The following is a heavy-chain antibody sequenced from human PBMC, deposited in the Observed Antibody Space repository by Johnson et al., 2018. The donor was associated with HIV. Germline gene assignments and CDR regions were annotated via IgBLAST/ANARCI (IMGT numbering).Heavy chain of an antibody. Sequence: VQLVESGGGFVQPGRSLRLSCAASGFTFSSYAMSWVRQAPGKGLEWVSYISSSCSTIYYADSVKGRFTISRDNSKNTLYLQMNSLSAEDTAVYYCASGVYSSSWSWDVAFDIWGQGTMVTVSS. CDR3: ASGVYSSSWSWDVAFDI. CDR2: ISSSCSTI. D-gene: IGHD6-13*01. CDR1: GFTFSSYA. J-gene: IGHJ3*02. V-gene: IGHV3-48*01.